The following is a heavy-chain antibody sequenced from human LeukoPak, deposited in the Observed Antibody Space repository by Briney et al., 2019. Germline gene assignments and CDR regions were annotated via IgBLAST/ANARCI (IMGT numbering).Heavy chain of an antibody. CDR2: INPSGGST. D-gene: IGHD1-1*01. CDR1: GYTFTSYY. V-gene: IGHV1-46*01. J-gene: IGHJ6*03. CDR3: ARGTTGTPYYYYMDV. Sequence: ASVKVSCKASGYTFTSYYMHWVRQAPGQGLEWMGIINPSGGSTSYAQKFQGRVTMTRDMSTSTVYMELSSLRSEDTAVYYCARGTTGTPYYYYMDVWGKGTTVTVSS.